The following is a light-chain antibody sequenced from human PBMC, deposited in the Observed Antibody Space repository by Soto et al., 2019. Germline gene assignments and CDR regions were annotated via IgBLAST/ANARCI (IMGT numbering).Light chain of an antibody. Sequence: DIQMTQSPSSLSASVGDRVTITCRASQSITNYLNWYQQKPGKAPKLLIYAASSLQSGFPSRFTGSESGTEFTLSISSLQPEDFATYYCQQSYSTPWTFGQGTKVEIK. V-gene: IGKV1-39*01. CDR1: QSITNY. CDR3: QQSYSTPWT. CDR2: AAS. J-gene: IGKJ1*01.